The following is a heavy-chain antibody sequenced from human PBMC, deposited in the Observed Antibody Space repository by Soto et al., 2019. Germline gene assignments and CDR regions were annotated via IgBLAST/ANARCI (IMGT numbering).Heavy chain of an antibody. CDR2: IIPILGIA. CDR1: GGTFSSYT. CDR3: AREDRGYSYEGTYYYYGMDV. Sequence: ASVKVSCTASGGTFSSYTISWVRQAPGQGLEWMGRIIPILGIANYAQKFQGRVTITADKSTSTAYMELSSLRSEDTAVYYCAREDRGYSYEGTYYYYGMDVWGQGTTVTV. V-gene: IGHV1-69*04. D-gene: IGHD5-18*01. J-gene: IGHJ6*02.